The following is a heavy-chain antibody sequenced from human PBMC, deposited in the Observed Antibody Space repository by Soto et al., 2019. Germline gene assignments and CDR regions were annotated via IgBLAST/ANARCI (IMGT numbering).Heavy chain of an antibody. V-gene: IGHV1-18*01. Sequence: ASVKVSCKASGYTFARPGISWGRQAPGQGLEWMGWISTYNGDTNYAQTFQGRVTMTTDTSTSTVHMEVRSLRSDDTAVYYCAREGVAPYYYYGMDVWGQGTPVTVSS. CDR3: AREGVAPYYYYGMDV. D-gene: IGHD5-12*01. CDR1: GYTFARPG. CDR2: ISTYNGDT. J-gene: IGHJ6*02.